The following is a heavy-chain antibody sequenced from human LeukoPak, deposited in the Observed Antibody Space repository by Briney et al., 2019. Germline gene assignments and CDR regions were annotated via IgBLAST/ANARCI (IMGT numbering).Heavy chain of an antibody. V-gene: IGHV4-59*01. Sequence: SETLSLTCPVSGGSLSSYYWSWIRQPPGMGLEWIGYIYYTGSSNYNPSLKSRVTISVDTSKNQFSLKLSSVTAADTAVYYCARGQWYYGMDVWGQGTTVTVSS. CDR3: ARGQWYYGMDV. D-gene: IGHD6-19*01. CDR2: IYYTGSS. J-gene: IGHJ6*02. CDR1: GGSLSSYY.